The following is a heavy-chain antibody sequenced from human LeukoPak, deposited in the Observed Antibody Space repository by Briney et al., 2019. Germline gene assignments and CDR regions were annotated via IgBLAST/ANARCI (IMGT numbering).Heavy chain of an antibody. CDR1: GYSFTSYW. V-gene: IGHV5-51*01. CDR3: ARRGGWTQGSYYYYMDV. J-gene: IGHJ6*03. D-gene: IGHD2-15*01. Sequence: GESLKISCKGSGYSFTSYWIGWVRQMPGKSLEWMGSIYPGDSDTRYSPSFQGQVTISADKSISTAYLQWSSLKASDTAMYYCARRGGWTQGSYYYYMDVWGKGTTVTVSS. CDR2: IYPGDSDT.